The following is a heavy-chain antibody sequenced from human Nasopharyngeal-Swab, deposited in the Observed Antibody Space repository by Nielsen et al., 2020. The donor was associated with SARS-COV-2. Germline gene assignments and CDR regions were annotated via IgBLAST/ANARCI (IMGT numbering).Heavy chain of an antibody. D-gene: IGHD4-17*01. CDR3: ARDWGDYTMSYYYYGMDV. CDR1: GFTFSSYW. CDR2: INSDGIST. V-gene: IGHV3-74*01. J-gene: IGHJ6*02. Sequence: GESLKISCAASGFTFSSYWMHWVRQAPGKGLVWVSRINSDGISTSYADSVKGRFTISRDNAKNTLYLQMNSLRAEDTAVYYCARDWGDYTMSYYYYGMDVWGQGTTVTVSS.